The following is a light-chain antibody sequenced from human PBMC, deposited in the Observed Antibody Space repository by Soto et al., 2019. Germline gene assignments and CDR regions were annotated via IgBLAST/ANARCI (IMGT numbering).Light chain of an antibody. CDR1: RSDIGGYNY. V-gene: IGLV2-11*01. Sequence: QSALTQPRSVSGSPGPSVTISCTGTRSDIGGYNYVSWYQQHPGKAPKPMIYDVTKRPSGVPDRFSGSKSGNTASLTISGLQAEDEADYYCCSYAGSYTWVFGGGTKLTVL. CDR3: CSYAGSYTWV. J-gene: IGLJ3*02. CDR2: DVT.